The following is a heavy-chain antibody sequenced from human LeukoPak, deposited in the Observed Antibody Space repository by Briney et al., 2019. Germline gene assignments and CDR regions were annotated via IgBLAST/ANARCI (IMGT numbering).Heavy chain of an antibody. CDR3: TRADHEY. CDR1: GVSVSSDW. Sequence: QSGGSLRLACVVSGVSVSSDWMSWIRQAPGKGLESVATITPDGSAKYYVDSVNGRFTISKDYAKNSLYLQMNNLRAEDTAVYYCTRADHEYCGQGTLVTVSS. CDR2: ITPDGSAK. V-gene: IGHV3-7*04. J-gene: IGHJ4*02.